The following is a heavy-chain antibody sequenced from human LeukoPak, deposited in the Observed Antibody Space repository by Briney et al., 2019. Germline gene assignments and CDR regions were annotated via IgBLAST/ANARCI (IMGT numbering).Heavy chain of an antibody. Sequence: SETLSLTCTVSGGSISSHYWSWIRQPPGKGLEWIGYIYYSGSTNYNPSLKSRVTISVDTSKNQFSLKLSSVTAADTAVYYCARGPSAKITISLHKNYYYYMDVWGKGTTVTVSS. CDR3: ARGPSAKITISLHKNYYYYMDV. CDR1: GGSISSHY. V-gene: IGHV4-59*11. CDR2: IYYSGST. J-gene: IGHJ6*03. D-gene: IGHD3-3*01.